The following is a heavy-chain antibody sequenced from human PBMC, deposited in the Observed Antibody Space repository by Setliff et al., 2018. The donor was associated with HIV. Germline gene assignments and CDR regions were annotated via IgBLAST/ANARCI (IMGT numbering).Heavy chain of an antibody. CDR3: ATDRGTY. CDR1: GFTFSSHW. D-gene: IGHD1-7*01. Sequence: PGGSLRLSCAASGFTFSSHWMSWVRQAPGKGLEWVANIKKDGSEKYYVDSVKGRFTISRDNAKNSLYLQMNSLRAEDTAVYYCATDRGTYWGQGTLVTVSS. V-gene: IGHV3-7*03. J-gene: IGHJ4*02. CDR2: IKKDGSEK.